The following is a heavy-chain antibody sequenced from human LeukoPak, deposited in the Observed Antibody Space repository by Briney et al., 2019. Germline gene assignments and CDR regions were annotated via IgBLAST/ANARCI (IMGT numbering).Heavy chain of an antibody. CDR1: GFTFSDYG. CDR2: ISGSGGST. CDR3: AKEGRGSYPFDY. Sequence: GGSLRLSCAASGFTFSDYGMTWVRQAPGKGLEWVSAISGSGGSTYYADYVKGRFTISRDNSKNTLYLKMNSLRAEDTAIYYCAKEGRGSYPFDYWGQGTLVTVSS. J-gene: IGHJ4*02. V-gene: IGHV3-23*01. D-gene: IGHD1-26*01.